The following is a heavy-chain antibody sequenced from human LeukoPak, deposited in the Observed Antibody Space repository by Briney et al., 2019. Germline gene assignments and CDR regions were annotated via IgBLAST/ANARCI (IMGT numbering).Heavy chain of an antibody. Sequence: ASVKVSCKASGYTFSDYYIHWVRQAPGQGLEWMGWINPHSGGTNSAQKFQGRVTMTRDTSISTDYMELNNLRSDDAAVYYCMRSVGSTNWYAYWGQGTHVIVSS. CDR3: MRSVGSTNWYAY. D-gene: IGHD2-15*01. J-gene: IGHJ5*01. CDR2: INPHSGGT. V-gene: IGHV1-2*02. CDR1: GYTFSDYY.